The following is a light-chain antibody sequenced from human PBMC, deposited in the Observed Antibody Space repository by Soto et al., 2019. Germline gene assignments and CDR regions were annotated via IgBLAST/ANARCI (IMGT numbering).Light chain of an antibody. V-gene: IGLV2-14*03. CDR3: SSYTSTSSYV. CDR2: EVS. Sequence: QSALTQPASVSGSPGQSITVSCTGTSSDVGGYNSVSWYQQHPGKPPKLIIYEVSNRPSGVSDRFSGSKSGNTASLTISGLQAEDEGDYYCSSYTSTSSYVFATGTKVTVL. CDR1: SSDVGGYNS. J-gene: IGLJ1*01.